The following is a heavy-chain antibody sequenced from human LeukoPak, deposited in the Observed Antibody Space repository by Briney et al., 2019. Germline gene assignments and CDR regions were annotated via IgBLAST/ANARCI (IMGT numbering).Heavy chain of an antibody. D-gene: IGHD5-12*01. CDR2: INRSGST. Sequence: KPSETLSLTCTVSGYSSSIDYYWGWIRQSPGKGLEGIGSINRSGSTYYNPSLKSRVTISGDTSKSQFSLRLTSVTAADTAVYYCAGTSSGYYSTDYWGQGTLVTVSS. V-gene: IGHV4-38-2*02. CDR1: GYSSSIDYY. J-gene: IGHJ4*02. CDR3: AGTSSGYYSTDY.